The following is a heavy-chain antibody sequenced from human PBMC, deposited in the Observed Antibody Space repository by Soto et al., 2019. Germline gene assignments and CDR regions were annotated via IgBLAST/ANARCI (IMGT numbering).Heavy chain of an antibody. J-gene: IGHJ4*02. V-gene: IGHV3-21*01. CDR2: ISSSSSYI. CDR1: GFTFSRYS. D-gene: IGHD3-9*01. CDR3: AKDGYDILTGYYGTVY. Sequence: PGGSLRLSCAASGFTFSRYSMNWVRQAPGKGLEWVLSISSSSSYIYYADSVKGRFTISRDNAKNSLYLQMNSLRAEDTAVYYCAKDGYDILTGYYGTVYWGQGTLVTVSS.